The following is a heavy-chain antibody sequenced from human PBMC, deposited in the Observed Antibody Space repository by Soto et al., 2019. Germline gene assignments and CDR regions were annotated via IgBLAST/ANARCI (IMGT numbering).Heavy chain of an antibody. CDR1: GYTFTNFD. D-gene: IGHD1-1*01. CDR2: MSPNSENK. J-gene: IGHJ5*01. Sequence: GASVKVSCKTSGYTFTNFDVNWVRQAAGQGLEWMGWMSPNSENKGYAQKFQGRVSMTRDTSIATAYMELSSLRSEDTAVYYCVRGFGIYWNPGRHNCFDFSGQAPLGTVSS. V-gene: IGHV1-8*01. CDR3: VRGFGIYWNPGRHNCFDF.